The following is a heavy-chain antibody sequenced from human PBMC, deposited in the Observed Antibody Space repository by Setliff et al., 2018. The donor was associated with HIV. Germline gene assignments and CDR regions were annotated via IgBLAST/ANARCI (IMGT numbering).Heavy chain of an antibody. V-gene: IGHV4-59*01. CDR3: ARVVYDSGGFFTTAGPLYLDL. CDR2: IYYSGRT. J-gene: IGHJ2*01. Sequence: ASETLSLTCTVSGGSISSYYWSWIRQPPGKGLEWIGYIYYSGRTDKKTSLKSRLRMSIDTSKNQFYVNLFSVTSADTAIYYCARVVYDSGGFFTTAGPLYLDLWGRGTRVTVSS. CDR1: GGSISSYY. D-gene: IGHD3-22*01.